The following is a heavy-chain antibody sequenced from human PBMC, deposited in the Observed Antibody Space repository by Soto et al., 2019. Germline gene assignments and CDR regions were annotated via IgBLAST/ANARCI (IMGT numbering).Heavy chain of an antibody. CDR3: ARGILAAYLERYNWNYVYYGMDV. D-gene: IGHD1-20*01. CDR2: IYYSGST. V-gene: IGHV4-61*01. Sequence: SETLSLTCTVSGGSVSSGSYYWSWIRQPPGKGLEWIGYIYYSGSTNYNPSLKSRVTISVDTSKNQFSLKLSSVTAADTAVYYCARGILAAYLERYNWNYVYYGMDVWGQGTTVTVSS. J-gene: IGHJ6*02. CDR1: GGSVSSGSYY.